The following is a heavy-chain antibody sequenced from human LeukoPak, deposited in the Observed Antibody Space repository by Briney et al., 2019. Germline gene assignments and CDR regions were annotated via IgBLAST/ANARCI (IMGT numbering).Heavy chain of an antibody. CDR3: ARVPGRPDIAAAGSFDY. CDR1: GYTFTSYG. Sequence: ASVKVSCKASGYTFTSYGISWVRQAPGQGLEWMGWISAYNGNTNYAQKFQGRVTMTRDTSISTAYMELSRLRSDDTAVYYCARVPGRPDIAAAGSFDYWGQGTLVTVSS. V-gene: IGHV1-18*01. D-gene: IGHD6-13*01. J-gene: IGHJ4*02. CDR2: ISAYNGNT.